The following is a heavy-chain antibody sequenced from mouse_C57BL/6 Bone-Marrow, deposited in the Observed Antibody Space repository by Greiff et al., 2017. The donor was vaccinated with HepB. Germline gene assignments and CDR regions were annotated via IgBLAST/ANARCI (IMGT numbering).Heavy chain of an antibody. J-gene: IGHJ4*01. CDR1: GYTFTSYG. CDR3: GTPLDY. CDR2: IYPRSGNT. V-gene: IGHV1-81*01. Sequence: QVQLKQSGAELARPGASVKLSCKASGYTFTSYGISWVKQRTGQGLEWIGEIYPRSGNTYYNEKFKGKATLTADKSSSTAYMELRSLTSEDSAVYFCGTPLDYWGQGTSVTVSS.